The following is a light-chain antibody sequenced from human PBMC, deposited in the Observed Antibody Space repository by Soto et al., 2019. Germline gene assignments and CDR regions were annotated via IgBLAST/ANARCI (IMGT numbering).Light chain of an antibody. J-gene: IGLJ1*01. CDR3: SSYTSSSCYV. Sequence: QSALTQPASVSGSPGQSIAISCTGTSSDVGAYNSVSWYQQYPGKAPKLMIHDVSNRPSGVSDRFSGSKSGNTASLTISGLQAEDEADYYCSSYTSSSCYVFGSGTKLTVL. CDR2: DVS. CDR1: SSDVGAYNS. V-gene: IGLV2-14*01.